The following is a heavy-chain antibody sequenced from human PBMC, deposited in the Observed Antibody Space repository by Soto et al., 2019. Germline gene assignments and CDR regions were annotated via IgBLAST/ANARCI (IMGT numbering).Heavy chain of an antibody. V-gene: IGHV1-2*06. CDR3: ARVFGLYSSGWYAF. CDR1: GYTFTCYY. Sequence: XSVKVSCKASGYTFTCYYIHWVRQAPGQGLEWVGRINPNSGDTNYAQKFQGRVTFTTDTSAKTAYIEMRSLTSEDTAVYYCARVFGLYSSGWYAFWGQGTLVTVSS. CDR2: INPNSGDT. D-gene: IGHD6-19*01. J-gene: IGHJ4*02.